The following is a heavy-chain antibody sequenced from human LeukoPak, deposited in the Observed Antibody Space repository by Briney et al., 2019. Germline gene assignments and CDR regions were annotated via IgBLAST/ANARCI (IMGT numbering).Heavy chain of an antibody. D-gene: IGHD5-18*01. CDR2: IYHSGST. V-gene: IGHV4-38-2*02. CDR3: ARTLWLRALFDY. Sequence: SETLSLTCTVSGYSISSGYYWGWIRPPPGKGLEWIGSIYHSGSTYYNPSLKSRVTISVDTSKNQFSLKLSSVTAADTAVYYCARTLWLRALFDYWGQGTLVTVSS. CDR1: GYSISSGYY. J-gene: IGHJ4*02.